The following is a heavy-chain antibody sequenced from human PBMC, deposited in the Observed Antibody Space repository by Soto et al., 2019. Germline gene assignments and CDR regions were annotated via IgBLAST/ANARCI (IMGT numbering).Heavy chain of an antibody. Sequence: GGALRLSCVASGFSFSTYWIHWVRQAPGRGLVWVSRISSDGSHIGYADSVKGRFTVSRDNAKNTLYLHMDSLRSEDTGVYYCARGDREDILVVVGARPGEYGIDIWGQGTTVTVSS. V-gene: IGHV3-74*01. CDR2: ISSDGSHI. D-gene: IGHD2-15*01. CDR1: GFSFSTYW. J-gene: IGHJ6*02. CDR3: ARGDREDILVVVGARPGEYGIDI.